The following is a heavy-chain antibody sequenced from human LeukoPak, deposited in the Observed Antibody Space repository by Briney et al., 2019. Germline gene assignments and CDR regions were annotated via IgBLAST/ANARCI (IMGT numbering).Heavy chain of an antibody. CDR3: ARVPERGMYYFDY. CDR2: INAGNGNA. V-gene: IGHV1-3*01. CDR1: AYTFTCYT. Sequence: ASVNVCCKASAYTFTCYTTHWVRQPPGQRLEWMGWINAGNGNANYAHNLQGRVTMTRDTSISTACMELSRLRSDDTAVYYCARVPERGMYYFDYWGQGTLVTVSS. J-gene: IGHJ4*02. D-gene: IGHD1-26*01.